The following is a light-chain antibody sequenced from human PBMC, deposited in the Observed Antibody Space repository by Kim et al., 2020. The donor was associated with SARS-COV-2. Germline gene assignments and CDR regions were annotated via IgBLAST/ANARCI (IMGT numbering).Light chain of an antibody. CDR1: QSSSNK. CDR3: HQYKGWPPRDT. Sequence: EIVMTQSPATLSVSPGERATLSCRASQSSSNKLAWYQHKPGQAPRLLIYGASTRATGIPARFSGSGSGTDFTLTVSSLQSEDFAVYYCHQYKGWPPRDTFGQGNKLEI. J-gene: IGKJ2*01. CDR2: GAS. V-gene: IGKV3-15*01.